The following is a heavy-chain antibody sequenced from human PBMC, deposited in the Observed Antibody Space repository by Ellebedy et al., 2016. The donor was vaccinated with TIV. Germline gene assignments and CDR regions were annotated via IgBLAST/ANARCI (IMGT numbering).Heavy chain of an antibody. CDR3: VKLDSSGLYYGRLDY. D-gene: IGHD6-19*01. CDR1: GFTFGAFA. V-gene: IGHV3-23*01. Sequence: GGSLRLSCAASGFTFGAFAVHWVRQAPGKGLEWLSVISGGGDNAYHADSVKGRFTISRDNSKNTLYLQITSLRAEDTAVYYCVKLDSSGLYYGRLDYWGQGTLVTVSS. CDR2: ISGGGDNA. J-gene: IGHJ4*02.